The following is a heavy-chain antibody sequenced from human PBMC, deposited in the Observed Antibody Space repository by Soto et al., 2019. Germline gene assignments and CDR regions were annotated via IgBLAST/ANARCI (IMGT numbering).Heavy chain of an antibody. D-gene: IGHD4-17*01. CDR1: GGSISSYY. Sequence: SETLSLTCTVSGGSISSYYWSRIRQPPGKGLEWIGYIYYSGSTNYNPSLKSRVTISVDTSKNQFSLKLSSVTAADTAVYYCARRQGDYGDYEDSGFDYWGQGTLVTVSS. CDR2: IYYSGST. V-gene: IGHV4-59*08. J-gene: IGHJ4*02. CDR3: ARRQGDYGDYEDSGFDY.